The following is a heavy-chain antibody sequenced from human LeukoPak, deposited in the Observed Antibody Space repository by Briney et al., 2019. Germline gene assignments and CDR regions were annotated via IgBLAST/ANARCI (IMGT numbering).Heavy chain of an antibody. CDR1: GGSFTAYY. V-gene: IGHV4-34*01. D-gene: IGHD2/OR15-2a*01. CDR3: ARANRRRSRNFFDP. CDR2: ISHSGTT. Sequence: PSETLSLTCAVYGGSFTAYYRNWIRQPPGKGLEWIGEISHSGTTNSNPSLKNRVTISVDTSKNQFSLKLSSVTAADTAVYYCARANRRRSRNFFDPWGQGTLVTVSS. J-gene: IGHJ5*02.